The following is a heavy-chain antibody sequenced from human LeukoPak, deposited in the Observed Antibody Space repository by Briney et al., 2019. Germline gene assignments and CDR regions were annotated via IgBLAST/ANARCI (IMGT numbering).Heavy chain of an antibody. V-gene: IGHV4-4*07. Sequence: SDTLSLTCTVSGGSISTYYWSWIRQPAGKGLEWIGRMSTSGNTNYNPSLKSRVTMSLDTSKNQFSLKLNSVTAADTAVYYCARVSRGWNYVDYWGQGTLVTVSS. D-gene: IGHD6-19*01. CDR1: GGSISTYY. CDR3: ARVSRGWNYVDY. J-gene: IGHJ4*02. CDR2: MSTSGNT.